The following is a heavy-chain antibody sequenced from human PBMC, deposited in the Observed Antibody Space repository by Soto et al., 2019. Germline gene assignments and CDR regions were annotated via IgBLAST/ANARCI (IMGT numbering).Heavy chain of an antibody. Sequence: SETLSLTCTVSGSSLSGHYWSWMRQPPGKGLECIGYIYYGGSPNYNPSLKSRVTISVDTTKTQFSLELRSVTDADTEVYYCERLSSYGDYDHWGQGTLVSVSS. CDR1: GSSLSGHY. J-gene: IGHJ5*02. D-gene: IGHD4-17*01. CDR3: ERLSSYGDYDH. CDR2: IYYGGSP. V-gene: IGHV4-59*08.